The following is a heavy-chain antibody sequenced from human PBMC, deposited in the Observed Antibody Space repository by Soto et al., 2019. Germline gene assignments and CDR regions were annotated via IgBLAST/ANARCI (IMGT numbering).Heavy chain of an antibody. Sequence: SETLSLTCTVSGGSINNNYYYWGWVRQPPGKGLEWIASISRSGSTNYNPSLKSRVTMSVDTSRNQFSLTLTSMTAADTAVYYCARHNYGSGSTYFDYWGQGTLVTVSS. CDR1: GGSINNNYYY. V-gene: IGHV4-39*01. CDR3: ARHNYGSGSTYFDY. CDR2: ISRSGST. J-gene: IGHJ4*02. D-gene: IGHD3-10*01.